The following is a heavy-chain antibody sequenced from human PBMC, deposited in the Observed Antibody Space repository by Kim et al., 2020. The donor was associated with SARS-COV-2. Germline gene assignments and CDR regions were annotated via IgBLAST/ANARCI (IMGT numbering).Heavy chain of an antibody. V-gene: IGHV4-31*03. J-gene: IGHJ4*02. CDR3: AREIGFYSGSFSD. D-gene: IGHD1-26*01. CDR2: IYYSGST. Sequence: SETLSLTCTVSGGSINNDDYYCSWIRQHPGKGLEWIGYIYYSGSTYYNPSLKSRLTISADTSANQFSLKLSSVTAADTAVYYCAREIGFYSGSFSDWGQGTLVNVSS. CDR1: GGSINNDDYY.